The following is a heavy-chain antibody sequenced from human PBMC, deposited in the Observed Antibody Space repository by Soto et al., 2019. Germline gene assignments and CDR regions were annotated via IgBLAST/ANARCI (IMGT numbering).Heavy chain of an antibody. V-gene: IGHV1-2*02. J-gene: IGHJ4*02. CDR2: INPNSGGT. CDR1: GYTFTGYY. Sequence: ASVKVSCKASGYTFTGYYMDWVRQAPGQGLEWMGWINPNSGGTNYAQKFQGRVTMTRDTSISTAYMELSRLRSDDTAVYYCARTEFIFXXVATSLFDYWGQGTLVTVSS. D-gene: IGHD5-12*01. CDR3: ARTEFIFXXVATSLFDY.